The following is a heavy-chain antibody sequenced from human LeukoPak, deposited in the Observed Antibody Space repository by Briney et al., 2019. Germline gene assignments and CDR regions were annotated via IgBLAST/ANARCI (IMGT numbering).Heavy chain of an antibody. Sequence: SETLSLTCAVSGGSISSNNWWGWVRQPPGKGLEWIGEIYHSGSPNYNPSLKSRVTISVDKSRNHFSLNLSSVTAADTAVYYCARDPDDGSIRGAFDIWGQGTMVTVSS. V-gene: IGHV4-4*02. J-gene: IGHJ3*02. CDR1: GGSISSNNW. CDR3: ARDPDDGSIRGAFDI. D-gene: IGHD3-22*01. CDR2: IYHSGSP.